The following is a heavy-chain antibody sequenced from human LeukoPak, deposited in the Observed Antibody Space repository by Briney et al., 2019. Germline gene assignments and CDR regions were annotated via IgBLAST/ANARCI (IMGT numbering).Heavy chain of an antibody. V-gene: IGHV1-69*04. Sequence: ASVKVSCKASGGTFSSYAISWVRQAPGQGLEWMGRIIPIFGIANYAQKFQGRVTITADKSTSTAYMELSSLRSEDTAVYYCAGQQLVSDPFLDYLYFQHWGQGTLVTVSS. J-gene: IGHJ1*01. D-gene: IGHD6-6*01. CDR3: AGQQLVSDPFLDYLYFQH. CDR2: IIPIFGIA. CDR1: GGTFSSYA.